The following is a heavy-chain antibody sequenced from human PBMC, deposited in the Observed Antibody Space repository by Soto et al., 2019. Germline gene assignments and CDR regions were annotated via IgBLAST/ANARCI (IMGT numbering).Heavy chain of an antibody. CDR3: ARDHGGATMALLY. Sequence: GASVKVSCKTSGYNFLNYGMSWVRQAPGQGPEWMGWISVYHGNTIYAQNFQGRVTMATDTSTSTAYKELTSLRSDDTGVYYCARDHGGATMALLYWGQGTLVTVSS. D-gene: IGHD3-10*01. CDR2: ISVYHGNT. V-gene: IGHV1-18*04. J-gene: IGHJ4*02. CDR1: GYNFLNYG.